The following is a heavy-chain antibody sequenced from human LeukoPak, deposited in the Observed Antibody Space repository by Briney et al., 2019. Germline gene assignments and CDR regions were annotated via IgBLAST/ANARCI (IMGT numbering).Heavy chain of an antibody. V-gene: IGHV4-59*01. CDR3: ARVGYYDSSGYYLFDD. D-gene: IGHD3-22*01. CDR2: IYYSGST. J-gene: IGHJ4*02. CDR1: GGSISSYY. Sequence: SETLSLTCTASGGSISSYYWNWIRQPPGKGLEWVGDIYYSGSTNYNPSLKSRVTISVDTSKNQFSLKLSSVTAADTAVYYCARVGYYDSSGYYLFDDWGQGTLVTVSS.